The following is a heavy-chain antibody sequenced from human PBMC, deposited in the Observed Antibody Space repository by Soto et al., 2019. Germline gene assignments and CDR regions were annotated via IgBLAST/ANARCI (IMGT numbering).Heavy chain of an antibody. J-gene: IGHJ6*02. D-gene: IGHD4-17*01. Sequence: QVQLQESGPGLVRPSQTLSLTCTVSGGSISSDHYHWTWIRQTPGKGLEWMGYIHYSGSVYYNPSLQSRVTMSVDTSKNLFSLKLSSVTAADTAVYFCVREDDGGDRDYYGLDGWGQGTTVTVSS. CDR2: IHYSGSV. V-gene: IGHV4-30-4*01. CDR1: GGSISSDHYH. CDR3: VREDDGGDRDYYGLDG.